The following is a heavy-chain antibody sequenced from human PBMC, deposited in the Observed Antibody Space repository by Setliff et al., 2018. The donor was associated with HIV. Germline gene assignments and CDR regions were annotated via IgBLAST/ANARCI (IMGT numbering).Heavy chain of an antibody. Sequence: SLRLSCAGSGFTFGTYSMGWVRQAPGKGLEWVSFISSGGSYIFYADSVKGRFTISRDNAKMYLQMNGLRAEDTALYYCVRGPPGITVVIDYWGQGTLVTVSS. D-gene: IGHD3-10*01. V-gene: IGHV3-21*01. J-gene: IGHJ4*02. CDR2: ISSGGSYI. CDR3: VRGPPGITVVIDY. CDR1: GFTFGTYS.